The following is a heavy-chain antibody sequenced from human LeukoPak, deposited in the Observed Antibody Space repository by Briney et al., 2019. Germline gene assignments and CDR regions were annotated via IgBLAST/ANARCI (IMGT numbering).Heavy chain of an antibody. CDR2: IYHSGST. V-gene: IGHV4-38-2*02. J-gene: IGHJ4*02. CDR1: GYSISSGYY. CDR3: VSGPFVVGEGEDY. Sequence: ASETLSFTCTVSGYSISSGYYWGWIRQPPGKWLEWIGSIYHSGSTYYNPSLKSRVTISVDTSKNQFSLKLSAVTAADSAVYYCVSGPFVVGEGEDYWGKGTLVTASS. D-gene: IGHD3-10*01.